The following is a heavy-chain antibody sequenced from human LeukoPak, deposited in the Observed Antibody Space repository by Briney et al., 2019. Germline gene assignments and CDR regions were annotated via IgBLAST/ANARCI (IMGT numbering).Heavy chain of an antibody. CDR1: GYTFTSYG. CDR3: ARDFHHVSVSIGSYYKGSLDY. Sequence: GASVKVSCKASGYTFTSYGITWVRQAPGQGLEWMGWISPYNGNTHYSQRLQDRVTMTTDTSTSTVYMDLSSLRSEDTAVYYCARDFHHVSVSIGSYYKGSLDYWGQGTLVTVSS. D-gene: IGHD3-10*01. J-gene: IGHJ4*02. CDR2: ISPYNGNT. V-gene: IGHV1-18*01.